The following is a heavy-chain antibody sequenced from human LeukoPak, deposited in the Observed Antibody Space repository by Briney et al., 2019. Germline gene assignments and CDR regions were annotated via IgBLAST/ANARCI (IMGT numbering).Heavy chain of an antibody. D-gene: IGHD2-2*01. J-gene: IGHJ4*02. CDR1: GYTFTSYG. V-gene: IGHV1-18*01. CDR3: ARDNAQIDY. Sequence: ASVKVSCQTSGYTFTSYGYSWVRQAPGQGLEWMGWISAYNGNTKYAQKFQGRVTMTTVTSTSTAYMELRSLTLDDTAVYYCARDNAQIDYWGQGTLVTVSS. CDR2: ISAYNGNT.